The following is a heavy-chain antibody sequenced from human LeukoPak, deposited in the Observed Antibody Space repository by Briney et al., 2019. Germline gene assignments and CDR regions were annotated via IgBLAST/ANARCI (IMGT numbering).Heavy chain of an antibody. V-gene: IGHV1-18*04. CDR3: ARDDSGWLPTDY. CDR1: GYTFTGYY. Sequence: GASVKVSCKASGYTFTGYYMHWVRQAPGQGLEWMGWVSAYNGNTNYAQKLQGRVTMTTDTSTSTAYMELRSLRSDDTAVYYCARDDSGWLPTDYWGQGTLVTVSS. J-gene: IGHJ4*02. D-gene: IGHD1-26*01. CDR2: VSAYNGNT.